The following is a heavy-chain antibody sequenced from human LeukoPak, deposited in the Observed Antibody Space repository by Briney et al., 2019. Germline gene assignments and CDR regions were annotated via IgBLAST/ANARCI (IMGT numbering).Heavy chain of an antibody. D-gene: IGHD1-1*01. Sequence: GGSLRLSCAASGFTFSIYPMHWVRQAPDKGLEWVAVISSDGSGKCYAGSVQGRFTISRDNSKNTLYLQMNSLRAEDTAMYYCARDLEIGSSSYYFDYWAREPWSPSPQ. CDR3: ARDLEIGSSSYYFDY. V-gene: IGHV3-30-3*01. CDR1: GFTFSIYP. CDR2: ISSDGSGK. J-gene: IGHJ4*02.